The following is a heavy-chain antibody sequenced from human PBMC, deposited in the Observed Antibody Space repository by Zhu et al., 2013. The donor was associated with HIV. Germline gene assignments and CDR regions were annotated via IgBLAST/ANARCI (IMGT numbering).Heavy chain of an antibody. CDR3: ASSGPQHYYDGSGYYYVHIPLGSDF. D-gene: IGHD3-22*01. CDR1: GYFISSGYY. V-gene: IGHV4-38-2*01. Sequence: QVQLQESGPGLVKPSETLSLSCAVSGYFISSGYYWGWIRQPPGKGLEWIGCIYHSGSTYYNPSLKSRVAISADTSKNQFSLSLSSVTAADTAVYYCASSGPQHYYDGSGYYYVHIPLGSDFWGQGILVSVSS. J-gene: IGHJ4*02. CDR2: IYHSGST.